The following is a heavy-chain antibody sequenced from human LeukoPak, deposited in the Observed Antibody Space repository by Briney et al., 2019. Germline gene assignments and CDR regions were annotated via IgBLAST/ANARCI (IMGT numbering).Heavy chain of an antibody. CDR1: GGTFTSYG. J-gene: IGHJ4*02. V-gene: IGHV1-18*01. CDR3: ARARSSWYYFDY. Sequence: ASVKVSCKASGGTFTSYGISWVRQAPGQGLEWMGWISAYNGNTNYAQKLQGRVTMTTDTSTSTAYMELRSLRSDDTAVYYCARARSSWYYFDYWGQGTLVTVSS. CDR2: ISAYNGNT. D-gene: IGHD6-13*01.